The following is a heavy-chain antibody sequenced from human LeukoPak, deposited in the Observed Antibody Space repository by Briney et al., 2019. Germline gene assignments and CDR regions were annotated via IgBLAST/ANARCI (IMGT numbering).Heavy chain of an antibody. Sequence: ASVKVSCKASGYTFTDYYMHWVRQAPGQGLGWMGWINPNSGATNYAQKFQGRVTMTRDTSISTAYMELSRPRSDDTAVYYCATVGSRYYDFWSGYPTDYWGQGTLVTVSS. CDR1: GYTFTDYY. V-gene: IGHV1-2*02. J-gene: IGHJ4*02. CDR3: ATVGSRYYDFWSGYPTDY. CDR2: INPNSGAT. D-gene: IGHD3-3*01.